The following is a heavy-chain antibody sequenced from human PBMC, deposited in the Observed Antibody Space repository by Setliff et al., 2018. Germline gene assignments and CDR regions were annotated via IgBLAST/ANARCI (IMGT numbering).Heavy chain of an antibody. D-gene: IGHD6-13*01. CDR3: ARAGSAAAGRKGIFEY. V-gene: IGHV1-46*02. Sequence: ASVKVSCKASGYSFNSYYMHWVRQAPGQGLEWMGIINPGGGSSSSTEKFQGRVTMTRDTSASTVYMEMGNLTSDDTAVYYCARAGSAAAGRKGIFEYWGQGTLVTVSS. CDR2: INPGGGSS. CDR1: GYSFNSYY. J-gene: IGHJ4*02.